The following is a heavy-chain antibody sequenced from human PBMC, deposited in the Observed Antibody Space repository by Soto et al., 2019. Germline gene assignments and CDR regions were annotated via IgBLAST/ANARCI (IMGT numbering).Heavy chain of an antibody. CDR2: IIPMFGKA. Sequence: SVKVSCKASGGTFSRYAISWVRQAPGQGLEWMGGIIPMFGKANYAQKFQGRVTITADESTSTGYMELRSLISEDTAVYYCARDGTLYDSSGYYYVYWGQGTLVTVSS. J-gene: IGHJ4*02. CDR3: ARDGTLYDSSGYYYVY. V-gene: IGHV1-69*13. CDR1: GGTFSRYA. D-gene: IGHD3-22*01.